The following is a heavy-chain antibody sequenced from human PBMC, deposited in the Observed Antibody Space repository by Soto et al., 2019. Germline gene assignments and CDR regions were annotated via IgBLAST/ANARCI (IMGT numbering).Heavy chain of an antibody. J-gene: IGHJ6*03. CDR2: ISSSSSYI. V-gene: IGHV3-21*01. Sequence: GESLKISCAASGFTFSSYSMNWVRQAPGKGLEWVSSISSSSSYIYYADSVKGRFTISRDNAKNSLYLQMNSLRAEDTAVYYCARVVDFGVVTTLTVGLYMDVWGKGTTVTVSS. D-gene: IGHD3-3*01. CDR1: GFTFSSYS. CDR3: ARVVDFGVVTTLTVGLYMDV.